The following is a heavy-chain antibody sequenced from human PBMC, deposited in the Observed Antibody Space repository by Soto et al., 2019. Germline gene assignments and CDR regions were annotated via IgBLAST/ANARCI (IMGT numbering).Heavy chain of an antibody. CDR3: TPGSLLEPFDY. D-gene: IGHD3-3*01. CDR2: IKSKTDGGTT. Sequence: GGSLRLSCAASGFTFSNAWMSWVRQAPGKGLEWVGRIKSKTDGGTTDYAAPVKGRFTISRDDSKNTLYLQMNSLKTEDTAVYYCTPGSLLEPFDYWGQGTLVTVSS. V-gene: IGHV3-15*01. CDR1: GFTFSNAW. J-gene: IGHJ4*02.